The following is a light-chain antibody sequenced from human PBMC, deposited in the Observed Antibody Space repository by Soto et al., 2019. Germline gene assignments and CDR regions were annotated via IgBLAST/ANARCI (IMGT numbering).Light chain of an antibody. CDR1: QDITTY. Sequence: IEVTQSPSSLAASVGDRVTFTCQASQDITTYLNWYQQKPGKAPKLLIFDASSLKTGVPSRFSGSGSGTHFTFVISSLQPEDVAVYYCQQFDNFPIPFGQGTRLEI. V-gene: IGKV1-33*01. CDR2: DAS. J-gene: IGKJ5*01. CDR3: QQFDNFPIP.